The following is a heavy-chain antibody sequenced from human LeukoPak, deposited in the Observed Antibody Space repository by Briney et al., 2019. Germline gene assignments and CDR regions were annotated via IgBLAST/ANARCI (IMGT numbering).Heavy chain of an antibody. CDR2: IKSKTDGGTT. CDR3: ALGGDYFDY. J-gene: IGHJ4*02. V-gene: IGHV3-15*01. D-gene: IGHD3-16*01. Sequence: GGSLRLSCAPSGLTFSNAWKSWGRQAPGKGLEWVIRIKSKTDGGTTDYTAPVKGRFTISRDDSKNKLYLRMNSLKTEDTAVYYCALGGDYFDYWGQGTLVTVSS. CDR1: GLTFSNAW.